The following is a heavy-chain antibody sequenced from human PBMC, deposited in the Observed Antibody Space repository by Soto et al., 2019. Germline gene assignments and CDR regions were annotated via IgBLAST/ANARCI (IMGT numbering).Heavy chain of an antibody. CDR3: AKAIHYYDLGP. CDR2: ISGSGGST. V-gene: IGHV3-23*01. CDR1: GFTFSSYA. Sequence: GESLKISCAASGFTFSSYAMSWVRQAPGKGLEWVSAISGSGGSTYYADSVKGRFTISRDNSKNTLYLQMNRLRAEDTAVYYCAKAIHYYDLGPWGQGTLVTVSS. D-gene: IGHD3-22*01. J-gene: IGHJ5*02.